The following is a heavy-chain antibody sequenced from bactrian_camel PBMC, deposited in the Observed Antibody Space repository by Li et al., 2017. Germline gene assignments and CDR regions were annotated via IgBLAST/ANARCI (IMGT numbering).Heavy chain of an antibody. J-gene: IGHJ4*01. V-gene: IGHV3S53*01. Sequence: VQLVESGGGLVQPGGSLRLSCTASGITTDEADMGWYRQRPGNECELVAKLSTAGGTDFPNSEIERFTISRNNAKNTVYLQMDSLTPEDTAVYYCAVNRGLRRRRSCRDIGGYWGQGTQVTVS. CDR1: GITTDEAD. D-gene: IGHD5*01. CDR3: AVNRGLRRRRSCRDIGGY. CDR2: LSTAGGT.